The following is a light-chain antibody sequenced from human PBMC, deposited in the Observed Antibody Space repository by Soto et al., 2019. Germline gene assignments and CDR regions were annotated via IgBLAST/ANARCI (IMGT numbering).Light chain of an antibody. V-gene: IGLV1-40*01. Sequence: QSVLTQPPSVSGAPGQGVTISCAGTRSNLGAGYDVHWYQQFPGAAPKLLIYANNKRPSGVLDRFSGSKSGTSASLVITGLQAEDEADYYCQSYDNSPTGVWVFGGGTQLTAL. CDR2: ANN. CDR3: QSYDNSPTGVWV. J-gene: IGLJ7*02. CDR1: RSNLGAGYD.